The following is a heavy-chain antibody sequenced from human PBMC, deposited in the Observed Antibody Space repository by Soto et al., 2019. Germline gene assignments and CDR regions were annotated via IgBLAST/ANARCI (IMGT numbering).Heavy chain of an antibody. CDR1: GFTFRPYA. CDR2: ISGSGGST. J-gene: IGHJ5*02. Sequence: VGSLRLSCEGSGFTFRPYAMTWVRQAAGKGLEWVSVISGSGGSTYYADSVKGRFTISRDNSKNTLYLQMNSLRAEDTAVYYCAKAADYYDTSGPSNCFDPWGQGTLVTVSS. D-gene: IGHD3-22*01. V-gene: IGHV3-23*01. CDR3: AKAADYYDTSGPSNCFDP.